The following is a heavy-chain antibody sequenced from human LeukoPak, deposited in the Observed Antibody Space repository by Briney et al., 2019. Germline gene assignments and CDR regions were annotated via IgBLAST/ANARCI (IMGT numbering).Heavy chain of an antibody. J-gene: IGHJ5*02. D-gene: IGHD2-2*01. CDR3: ARDIVVVSAAMSWFDP. CDR1: GFSFSSYW. CDR2: IKQDGSEK. Sequence: GGSLRLSCAASGFSFSSYWMSWVRQAPGKGLEWVAKIKQDGSEKYYVDSVKGRFTISRDNAKNSLYLQMNSLRAEDTAVYYCARDIVVVSAAMSWFDPWGQGTLVTVSS. V-gene: IGHV3-7*01.